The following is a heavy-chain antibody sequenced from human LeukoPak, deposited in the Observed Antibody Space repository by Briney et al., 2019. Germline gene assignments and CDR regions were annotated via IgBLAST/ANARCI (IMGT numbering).Heavy chain of an antibody. CDR3: ARDFSQDYGYLFLDY. J-gene: IGHJ4*02. V-gene: IGHV1-69*04. CDR1: GGTFSSYT. Sequence: SVKVSCKASGGTFSSYTITWVRQAPGQGLEWMGRIIPILGIANYAQKFQGRVTITADKSTSTAYMELSSLRSEDTAVYYCARDFSQDYGYLFLDYWGQGTLVTVSS. CDR2: IIPILGIA. D-gene: IGHD4-17*01.